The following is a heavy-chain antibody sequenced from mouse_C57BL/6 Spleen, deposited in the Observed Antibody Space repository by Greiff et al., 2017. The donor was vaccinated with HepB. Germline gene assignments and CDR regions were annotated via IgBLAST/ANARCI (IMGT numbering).Heavy chain of an antibody. CDR3: ARHEEDYGSSYGRYFDV. J-gene: IGHJ1*03. D-gene: IGHD1-1*01. Sequence: QVQLQQSGAELVKPGASVKLSCKASGYTFTEYSIHWVKQRSGQGLEWIGWFYPGSGSIKYNEKFKDKATLTADKSSSTVYMELSKLTSEDSAVYYCARHEEDYGSSYGRYFDVWGTGTTVTVSS. CDR1: GYTFTEYS. CDR2: FYPGSGSI. V-gene: IGHV1-62-2*01.